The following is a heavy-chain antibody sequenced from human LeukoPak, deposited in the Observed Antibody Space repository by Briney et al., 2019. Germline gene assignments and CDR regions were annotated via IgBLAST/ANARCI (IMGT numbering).Heavy chain of an antibody. CDR3: ARGLSGSEQYYFDY. Sequence: PGGSLRLSCAASGFTFSSYAMSWVRQAPGKGLEWVSAISGSGGSTYYADSVKGRFTISRDNSKNTLYLQMNSLRAEDTAVYYCARGLSGSEQYYFDYWGQGTLVTVSS. D-gene: IGHD5-12*01. CDR1: GFTFSSYA. CDR2: ISGSGGST. J-gene: IGHJ4*02. V-gene: IGHV3-23*01.